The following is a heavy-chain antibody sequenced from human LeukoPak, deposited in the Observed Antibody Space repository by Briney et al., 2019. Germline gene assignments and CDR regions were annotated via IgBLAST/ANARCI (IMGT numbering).Heavy chain of an antibody. CDR1: GFAFSRYA. D-gene: IGHD2-2*01. CDR2: ISYDGSNK. CDR3: ARDKYQYQLLFEYY. J-gene: IGHJ4*02. Sequence: GGSLRLSCAASGFAFSRYAMEWVRQAPGKGLEWVAVISYDGSNKYYADSVKGRFTISRDNSKNTLYLQMNSLRAEDTAVYYCARDKYQYQLLFEYYWGQGTLVTVSS. V-gene: IGHV3-30-3*01.